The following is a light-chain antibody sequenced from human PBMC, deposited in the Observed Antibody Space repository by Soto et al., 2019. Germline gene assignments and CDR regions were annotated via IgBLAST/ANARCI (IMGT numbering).Light chain of an antibody. Sequence: EIVLTQSAATLSFSLGERATLSCRASQTVGGRYLAWFQQKPGQTPRLLIYGASTRAAGVPDRFSGSGSGTDFSLTINRLEPEDCAVYYCLGYVSSPWTFGQGTKVEV. V-gene: IGKV3-20*01. CDR3: LGYVSSPWT. CDR1: QTVGGRY. J-gene: IGKJ1*01. CDR2: GAS.